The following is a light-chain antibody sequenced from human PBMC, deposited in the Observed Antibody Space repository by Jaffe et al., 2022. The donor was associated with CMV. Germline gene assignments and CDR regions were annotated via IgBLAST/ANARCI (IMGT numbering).Light chain of an antibody. CDR3: QQYGSSPPWT. J-gene: IGKJ1*01. CDR2: GTS. V-gene: IGKV3-20*01. Sequence: EIVLTQSPGTLSLSPGERVTLSCRASQSVSSRYLAWYQQKPGQAPRLLIYGTSSKVTGIPDRFSGSGSGTDFTLTISRLEPEDVAVYYCQQYGSSPPWTFGQGTKVDIK. CDR1: QSVSSRY.